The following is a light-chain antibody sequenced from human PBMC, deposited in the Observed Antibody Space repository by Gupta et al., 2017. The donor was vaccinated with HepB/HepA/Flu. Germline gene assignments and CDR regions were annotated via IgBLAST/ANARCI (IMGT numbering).Light chain of an antibody. J-gene: IGLJ1*01. Sequence: QSALTQPPYASGSPGQSVTISCTGTSSDVGGYNHVSWYQQHPGKAPKLLIYEVTNRPSGVPDRFSGSKSANTASLTVSGLQAEDEADYYCSSFGGNRFYVFGTGTKVTVL. V-gene: IGLV2-8*01. CDR2: EVT. CDR1: SSDVGGYNH. CDR3: SSFGGNRFYV.